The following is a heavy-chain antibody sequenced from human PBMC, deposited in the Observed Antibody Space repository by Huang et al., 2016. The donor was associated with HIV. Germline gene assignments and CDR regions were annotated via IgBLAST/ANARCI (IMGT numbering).Heavy chain of an antibody. V-gene: IGHV7-4-1*04. CDR1: GYIISDYA. D-gene: IGHD3-16*01. CDR3: AKWGTEGSWKLD. CDR2: IKTTTGDP. Sequence: QVQLVQSGSELKKPGSSVKVSCKASGYIISDYAMNWVRQAPGQGLEWMGFIKTTTGDPTYAPAFKGRFVFSVDKSANVEYLEISDLKTDDTADYYCAKWGTEGSWKLDWGQGTMVIVSS. J-gene: IGHJ3*01.